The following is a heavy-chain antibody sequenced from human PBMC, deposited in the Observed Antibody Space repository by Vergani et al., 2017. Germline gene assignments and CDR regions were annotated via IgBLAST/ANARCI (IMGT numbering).Heavy chain of an antibody. CDR3: ARVPSSSSGYYYYYGMDV. CDR1: GFTFSSYG. D-gene: IGHD6-13*01. CDR2: ISSSGSTI. Sequence: VQLVESGGGVVQPGRSLRLSCAASGFTFSSYGMHWVRQAPGKGLEWVSYISSSGSTIYYADSVKGRFTISRDNAKNSLYLQMNSLRAEDTAVYYCARVPSSSSGYYYYYGMDVWGQGTTVTVSS. V-gene: IGHV3-48*04. J-gene: IGHJ6*02.